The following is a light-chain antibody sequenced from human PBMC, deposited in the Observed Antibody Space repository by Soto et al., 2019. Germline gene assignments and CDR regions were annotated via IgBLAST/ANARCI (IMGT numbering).Light chain of an antibody. CDR2: DAS. CDR1: QSIGTH. Sequence: IVLTQSPVTLSLSPGERATLSCRASQSIGTHLGWYQQKPGQAPRLLIYDASNRATGIPARFSGSGSGTDFTLTISSLEPEDFAIYYCQRRSNWGSFGGGTKVEIK. CDR3: QRRSNWGS. V-gene: IGKV3-11*01. J-gene: IGKJ4*01.